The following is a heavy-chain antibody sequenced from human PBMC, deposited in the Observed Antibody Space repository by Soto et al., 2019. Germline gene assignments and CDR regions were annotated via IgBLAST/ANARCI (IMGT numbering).Heavy chain of an antibody. V-gene: IGHV1-3*01. CDR2: INPDNGNT. J-gene: IGHJ5*02. CDR3: ARGIATGQRDP. D-gene: IGHD2-15*01. Sequence: QVQLVQYGAEVKKPGASVKISCKASGYTFTRYTMNWVRQAPGQRLEWMGWINPDNGNTKSSQKFQDRVIITRDTSASTAYMDLSSLRSEDTAVYYCARGIATGQRDPWGQGTLVTVSS. CDR1: GYTFTRYT.